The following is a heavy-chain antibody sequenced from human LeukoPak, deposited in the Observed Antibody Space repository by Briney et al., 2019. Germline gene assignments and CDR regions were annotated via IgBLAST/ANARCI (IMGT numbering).Heavy chain of an antibody. CDR3: ARNSGSPTYYFDH. V-gene: IGHV3-21*01. D-gene: IGHD1-26*01. CDR2: ISSSSSYI. J-gene: IGHJ4*02. CDR1: GFTFSSYS. Sequence: PGGSLRLSCAASGFTFSSYSMNWVRQAPGKGLEWVSSISSSSSYIYYADSVKGRFTISRDNAKNSLYLQMNSLRAEDTAVYYCARNSGSPTYYFDHWGQGTLVTVSS.